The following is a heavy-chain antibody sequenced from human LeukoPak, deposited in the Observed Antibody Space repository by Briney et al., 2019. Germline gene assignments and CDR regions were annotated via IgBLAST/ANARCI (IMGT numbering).Heavy chain of an antibody. CDR3: TTQESTPGF. CDR2: IRSEATSYAT. Sequence: PGGSLRLSCAASGFILGASAMHWVHQASGKGLELVGRIRSEATSYATSYAASVKGRFTFSRDDSQNMAFLQMNDLKSDDTALYYCTTQESTPGFWGPGTLVTVSS. J-gene: IGHJ4*02. D-gene: IGHD5/OR15-5a*01. V-gene: IGHV3-73*01. CDR1: GFILGASA.